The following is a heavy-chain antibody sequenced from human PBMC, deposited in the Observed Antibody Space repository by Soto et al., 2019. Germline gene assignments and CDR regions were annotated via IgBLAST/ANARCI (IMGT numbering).Heavy chain of an antibody. Sequence: SVKVSCKASGLTFRDSAVQWVLQRRGHRLEWIGWIVVGSGNTNYAQDFQGRVTISRDMTTDTVYMELSSLRSEDSAVFFCAAEVIIYAKCGYFFPGFDPSG. CDR2: IVVGSGNT. CDR1: GLTFRDSA. J-gene: IGHJ2*01. CDR3: AAEVIIYAKCGYFFPGFDP. D-gene: IGHD3-22*01. V-gene: IGHV1-58*01.